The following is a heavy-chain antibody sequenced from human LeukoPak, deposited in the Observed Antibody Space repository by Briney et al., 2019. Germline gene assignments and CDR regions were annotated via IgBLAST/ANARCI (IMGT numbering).Heavy chain of an antibody. J-gene: IGHJ4*02. CDR1: GFTFSSYW. V-gene: IGHV3-20*04. D-gene: IGHD3-10*01. CDR2: IIWSGAST. Sequence: GALRLSCAASGFTFSSYWMSWVRQAPGKGLEWVSGIIWSGASTGYADSVKGRFTISRDNAKNSLYLQMNSLRDEDTALYYCARDDYGSGSWNDYWGQGTLVTVSS. CDR3: ARDDYGSGSWNDY.